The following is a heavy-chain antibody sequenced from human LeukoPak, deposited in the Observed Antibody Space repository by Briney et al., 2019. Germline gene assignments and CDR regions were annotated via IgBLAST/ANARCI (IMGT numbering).Heavy chain of an antibody. CDR3: SRGSGWLSAY. D-gene: IGHD6-19*01. CDR1: GFTFGDYL. J-gene: IGHJ4*02. Sequence: GGSLRLSCTASGFTFGDYLMSWFRQAPGKGLECIGFISGGTTEYAASVKGRFTISRDDSTSIAYLQMNSLTTEDTAVYYCSRGSGWLSAYWGQGTLVTVSS. CDR2: ISGGTT. V-gene: IGHV3-49*03.